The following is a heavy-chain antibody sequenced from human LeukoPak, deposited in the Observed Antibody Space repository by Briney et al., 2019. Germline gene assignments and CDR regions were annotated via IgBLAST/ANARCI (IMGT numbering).Heavy chain of an antibody. CDR1: GFNFSYYT. V-gene: IGHV3-21*01. D-gene: IGHD3-10*01. J-gene: IGHJ4*02. Sequence: GGSLRLSCAASGFNFSYYTMNWVRQAPGKGLEWVSSISRSGDYIYYTDSVKGRFTMSRDNAKNSLYLQMNSLRAEDTAVYYCARDRGIDYWGQGTLVTVSS. CDR3: ARDRGIDY. CDR2: ISRSGDYI.